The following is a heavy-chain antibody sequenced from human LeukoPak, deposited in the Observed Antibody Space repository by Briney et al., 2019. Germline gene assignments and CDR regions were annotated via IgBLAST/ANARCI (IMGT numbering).Heavy chain of an antibody. V-gene: IGHV3-30-3*01. CDR3: ARQLGGPFDY. CDR1: GFTFSSYA. D-gene: IGHD7-27*01. CDR2: ISYDGSNK. J-gene: IGHJ4*02. Sequence: GGSLRLSCAASGFTFSSYAMHWVRQAPGKGLEWVAVISYDGSNKYYADSVKGRFTISRDNSKNTLYLQMNSLRAEDTAVYYCARQLGGPFDYWGQGTLVTVSS.